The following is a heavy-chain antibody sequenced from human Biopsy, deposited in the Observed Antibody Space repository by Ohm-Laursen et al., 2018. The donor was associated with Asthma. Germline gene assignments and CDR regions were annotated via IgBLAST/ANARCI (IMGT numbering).Heavy chain of an antibody. CDR3: ARTYFDFLTGQVHDAFAM. J-gene: IGHJ3*02. V-gene: IGHV1-3*01. CDR2: INAGNGNT. D-gene: IGHD3-9*01. CDR1: GYTFTSYA. Sequence: ASVKVSCKASGYTFTSYAMHWVRQAPGQRLEWMGWINAGNGNTKYSQKFQGRVTITRDTSASTAYMDLSSLRSEDTAVYYCARTYFDFLTGQVHDAFAMWGQGTMVTVSS.